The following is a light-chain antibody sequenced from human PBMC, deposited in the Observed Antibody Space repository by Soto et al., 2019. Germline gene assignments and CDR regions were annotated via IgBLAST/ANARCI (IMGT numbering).Light chain of an antibody. Sequence: SALTQPASVSGSPGQSITLSCTGTRSDVGGYNYVSWYQQHSGKAPKLMIYDVSNRPSGVSNRFSGSKSGNTASLTISGLQVEDEADYYCSSYTSSSTWVFGGGTKLTVL. CDR2: DVS. V-gene: IGLV2-14*01. CDR3: SSYTSSSTWV. J-gene: IGLJ3*02. CDR1: RSDVGGYNY.